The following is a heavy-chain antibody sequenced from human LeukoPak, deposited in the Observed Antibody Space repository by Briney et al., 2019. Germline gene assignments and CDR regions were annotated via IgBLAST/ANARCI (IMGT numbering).Heavy chain of an antibody. CDR2: ISTYNGRT. D-gene: IGHD2/OR15-2a*01. Sequence: ASVKVPCKASNYTFISYSITWVRQAPGQGLEWMGWISTYNGRTNYAPNFQDRVTMTSDRSTSTAYMELRSLRSDDTAVYYCARLNSTHLFDTIYHQLDYWGQGALVTVSS. J-gene: IGHJ4*02. V-gene: IGHV1-18*01. CDR3: ARLNSTHLFDTIYHQLDY. CDR1: NYTFISYS.